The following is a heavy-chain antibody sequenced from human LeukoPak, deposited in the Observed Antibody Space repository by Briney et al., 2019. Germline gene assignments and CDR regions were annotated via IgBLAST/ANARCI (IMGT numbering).Heavy chain of an antibody. CDR3: ARGRGSSGWYGGDY. D-gene: IGHD6-19*01. V-gene: IGHV3-48*04. CDR2: ISSSSSTI. J-gene: IGHJ4*02. CDR1: GFTFSSYS. Sequence: GGSLRLSCAASGFTFSSYSMNWVRQAPGKGLEWVSYISSSSSTIYYADSVKGRFTISRDNAKNSLYLQMNSLRAEDTAVYYCARGRGSSGWYGGDYWGQGTLVTVSS.